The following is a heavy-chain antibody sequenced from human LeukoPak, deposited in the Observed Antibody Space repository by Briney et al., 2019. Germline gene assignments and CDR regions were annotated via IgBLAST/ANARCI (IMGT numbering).Heavy chain of an antibody. D-gene: IGHD6-13*01. CDR2: ISESGGRT. V-gene: IGHV3-23*01. Sequence: GGSLRLSCAASGFTFSSYGMHWVRQAPGKGVEWVSGISESGGRTYYADSVNGRFTISRDNSKNTLYLQMNSLRAEDTAVYYCAKAFSSTWQNDYWGQGTLVTVSS. CDR1: GFTFSSYG. J-gene: IGHJ4*02. CDR3: AKAFSSTWQNDY.